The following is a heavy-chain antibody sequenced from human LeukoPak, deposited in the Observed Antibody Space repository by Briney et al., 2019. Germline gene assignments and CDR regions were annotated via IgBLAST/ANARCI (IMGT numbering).Heavy chain of an antibody. V-gene: IGHV3-7*01. J-gene: IGHJ4*02. D-gene: IGHD6-19*01. CDR2: IKQDGSEK. Sequence: TWGSLRLSCAASGFTFSSYWMSWVRQAPGKGLEWVANIKQDGSEKYYVDSVKGRFTISRDNAKNSLYLQMNSLRAEDTAVYYCARDPGDSSGWYDYWGQGTLVTVSS. CDR1: GFTFSSYW. CDR3: ARDPGDSSGWYDY.